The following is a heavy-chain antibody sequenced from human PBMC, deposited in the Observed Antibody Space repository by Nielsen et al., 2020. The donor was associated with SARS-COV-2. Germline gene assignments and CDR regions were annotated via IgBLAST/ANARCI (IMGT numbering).Heavy chain of an antibody. D-gene: IGHD3-16*01. CDR3: ARSMGLHGMDV. CDR1: GFNFSGHA. Sequence: GSLRLSCAASGFNFSGHAIHWVRQAPGKGLEWVAVISYDGSNKYYADSVKGRFTVSRDNSKNTLYLQMNSLRDDDTALYYCARSMGLHGMDVWGQGTTVTVSS. V-gene: IGHV3-30*04. CDR2: ISYDGSNK. J-gene: IGHJ6*02.